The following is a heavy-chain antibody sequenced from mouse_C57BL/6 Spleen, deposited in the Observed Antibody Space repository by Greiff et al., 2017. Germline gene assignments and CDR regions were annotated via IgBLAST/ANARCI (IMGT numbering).Heavy chain of an antibody. Sequence: QVQLQQPGAELVKPGASVKLSCKASGYTFTSYWMQWVKQRPGQGLEWIGEIDPSDSYTNYNQKFKGKATLTVDTSSSTAYMQLSSLTSEDSAVYYFARHGRADYWGQGTTLTVSS. J-gene: IGHJ2*01. D-gene: IGHD1-2*01. CDR3: ARHGRADY. V-gene: IGHV1-50*01. CDR2: IDPSDSYT. CDR1: GYTFTSYW.